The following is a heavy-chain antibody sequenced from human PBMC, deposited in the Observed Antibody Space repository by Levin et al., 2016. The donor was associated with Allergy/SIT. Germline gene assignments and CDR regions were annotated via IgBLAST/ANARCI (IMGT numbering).Heavy chain of an antibody. Sequence: LRLSCAVYGGSFSGYYWSWIRQHPGKGLEWIGYIYYSGSTYYNPSLKSRVTISVDTSKNQFSLKLSSVTAADTAVYYCARATKLHYGDYGWFDPWGQGTLVTVSS. V-gene: IGHV4-31*11. J-gene: IGHJ5*02. D-gene: IGHD4-17*01. CDR3: ARATKLHYGDYGWFDP. CDR1: GGSFSGYY. CDR2: IYYSGST.